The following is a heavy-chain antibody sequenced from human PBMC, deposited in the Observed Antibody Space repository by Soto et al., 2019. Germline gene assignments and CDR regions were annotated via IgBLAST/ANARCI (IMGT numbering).Heavy chain of an antibody. CDR1: GFTFSSYG. CDR3: ARGLITSTHRGFDY. J-gene: IGHJ4*02. V-gene: IGHV3-33*01. CDR2: IWYDGSNK. Sequence: QVQLVESGGGVVQPGRSLRLSCAASGFTFSSYGMHWVRQAPGKGLEWVAVIWYDGSNKYYTDSVKGRFTISRDNSRNTLYMQMNSLSAEDTAVYYCARGLITSTHRGFDYWGQGTLVTVSS. D-gene: IGHD3-16*01.